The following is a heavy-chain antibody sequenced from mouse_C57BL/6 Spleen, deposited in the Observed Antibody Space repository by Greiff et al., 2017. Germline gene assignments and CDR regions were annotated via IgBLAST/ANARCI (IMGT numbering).Heavy chain of an antibody. CDR3: ARLKGSSGYFDV. V-gene: IGHV5-12*01. D-gene: IGHD1-1*01. CDR2: ISNGGGST. CDR1: GFTFSDYY. Sequence: DVMLVESGGGLVQPGGSLKLSCAASGFTFSDYYMYWVRQTPEKRLEWVAYISNGGGSTYYPDTVKGRFTISRDNAKNTLYLQMSRLKSEDTAMYYCARLKGSSGYFDVWGTGTTVTVSS. J-gene: IGHJ1*03.